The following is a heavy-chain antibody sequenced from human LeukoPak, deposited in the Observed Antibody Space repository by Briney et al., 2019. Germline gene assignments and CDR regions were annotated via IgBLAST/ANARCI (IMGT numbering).Heavy chain of an antibody. CDR1: GFTFSSYA. CDR3: AKGNYGSGSYFDY. D-gene: IGHD3-10*01. CDR2: ISGSGGST. J-gene: IGHJ4*02. Sequence: GGSLRLSCAASGFTFSSYAMSWVRQAPGKGLEWVSAISGSGGSTYYADSVKGRFTISRDNSKNTLYLQMNNLRAEDTAVYYCAKGNYGSGSYFDYWGQGTLVTVSS. V-gene: IGHV3-23*01.